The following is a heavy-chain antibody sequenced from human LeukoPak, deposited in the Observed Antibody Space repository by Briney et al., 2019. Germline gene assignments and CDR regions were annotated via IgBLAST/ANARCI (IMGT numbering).Heavy chain of an antibody. V-gene: IGHV3-30*02. Sequence: AGSLRLSCAASGFIFRSYAMHWVCQAPGQGLDRVAFVWFDGTNENYDDSVKGRFTISRDNSKNTLYLQMNSLRAEDTAVYYCAKEDNSGIREGFNYWGQGTLVTVSS. CDR3: AKEDNSGIREGFNY. D-gene: IGHD1-26*01. CDR2: VWFDGTNE. J-gene: IGHJ4*02. CDR1: GFIFRSYA.